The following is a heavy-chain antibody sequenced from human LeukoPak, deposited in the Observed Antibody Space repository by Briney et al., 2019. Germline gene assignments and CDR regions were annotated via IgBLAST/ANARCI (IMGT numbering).Heavy chain of an antibody. CDR3: VRDHYWCFDL. V-gene: IGHV3-48*04. Sequence: GGSLRLSCAASGFIFSSFTMNWVRQAPGKGLEWISYISSGSGMYYADSVKGRFAISRDNAKNSLYLEMNGLRAEDTAVYYCVRDHYWCFDLWGHGTLVTVSS. CDR2: ISSGSGM. J-gene: IGHJ2*01. CDR1: GFIFSSFT.